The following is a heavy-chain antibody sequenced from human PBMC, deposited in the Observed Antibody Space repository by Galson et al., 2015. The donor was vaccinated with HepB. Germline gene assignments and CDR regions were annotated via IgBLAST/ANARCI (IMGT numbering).Heavy chain of an antibody. Sequence: SVKVSCKASGGTFSSYAISWVRQAPGQGLEWMGGIIPIFGTANYAQKFQGRVTITAGESTSTAYMELSSLRSEDTAVYYCARRTTTPRDAFDIWGQGTMVTVSS. CDR2: IIPIFGTA. J-gene: IGHJ3*02. D-gene: IGHD4-17*01. V-gene: IGHV1-69*13. CDR3: ARRTTTPRDAFDI. CDR1: GGTFSSYA.